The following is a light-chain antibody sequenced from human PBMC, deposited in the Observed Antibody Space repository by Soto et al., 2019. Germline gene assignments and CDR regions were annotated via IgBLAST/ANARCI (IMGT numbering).Light chain of an antibody. CDR2: GAT. CDR3: LQHSNTPPT. Sequence: AIQMTQSPSSLSASVGDRVTITCRASQGIRNFLDWYQQKPGKAPKLLINGATSLQTGVPSRFSGSGSGTDFTLTISSLQPEDFSTYYCLQHSNTPPTFGQGTKV. V-gene: IGKV1-6*01. CDR1: QGIRNF. J-gene: IGKJ1*01.